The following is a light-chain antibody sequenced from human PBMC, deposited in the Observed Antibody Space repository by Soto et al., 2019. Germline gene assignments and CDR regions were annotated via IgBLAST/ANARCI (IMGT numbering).Light chain of an antibody. Sequence: EIVLTQSPGTLSLSPGERATLSCRASQSVSSVYLGWYQQKPGQAPRLLISGASNRATGIPDRFSGSGSGTDFTLTISRLEPEDSAVYYCQQYGSSPPQWTFGQGTKVDIK. V-gene: IGKV3-20*01. CDR1: QSVSSVY. CDR3: QQYGSSPPQWT. J-gene: IGKJ1*01. CDR2: GAS.